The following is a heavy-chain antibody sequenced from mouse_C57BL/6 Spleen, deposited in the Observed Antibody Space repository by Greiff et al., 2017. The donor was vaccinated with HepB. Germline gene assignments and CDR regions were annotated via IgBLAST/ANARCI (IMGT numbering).Heavy chain of an antibody. CDR1: GYTFTSYW. D-gene: IGHD1-1*02. J-gene: IGHJ2*01. CDR2: IDPSDSYT. Sequence: QVQLQQPGAELVKPGASVKLSCKASGYTFTSYWMQWVKQRPGQGLEWIGEIDPSDSYTNYNQKFKGKATLTVDTSSSTAYMQLSSLTSEDSAVYYCASYGEDFDYWGQGTTLTVSS. V-gene: IGHV1-50*01. CDR3: ASYGEDFDY.